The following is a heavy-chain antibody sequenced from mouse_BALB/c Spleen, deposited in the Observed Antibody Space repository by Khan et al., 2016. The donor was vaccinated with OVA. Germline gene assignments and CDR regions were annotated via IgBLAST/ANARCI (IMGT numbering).Heavy chain of an antibody. CDR3: ASGTYAGYYGRYYFDY. J-gene: IGHJ2*01. V-gene: IGHV3-2*02. CDR1: DYSITSDYA. D-gene: IGHD2-3*01. CDR2: ITYSGTT. Sequence: EVQLQESGPGLVKPSQSLSLTCTVTDYSITSDYAWNWIRQFPGNKLDWMGYITYSGTTTYNPSLKSRISITRDTSKNPFFLHVNSVTAEDTATDYCASGTYAGYYGRYYFDYGGQGTTLTVSS.